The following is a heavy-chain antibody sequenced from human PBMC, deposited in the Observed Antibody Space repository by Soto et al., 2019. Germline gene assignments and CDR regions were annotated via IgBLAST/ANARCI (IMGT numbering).Heavy chain of an antibody. D-gene: IGHD3-22*01. Sequence: RASVKVSCKASGYTFTSYGISWVRQAPGQGLEWMGWISAYNGNTNYAQKLQGRVTMTTDTSTSTAYMELRSLRYDDTAVYYCARGPGRYYYDSSGYYYSAYWGQGTLVTVSS. CDR1: GYTFTSYG. J-gene: IGHJ4*02. V-gene: IGHV1-18*01. CDR3: ARGPGRYYYDSSGYYYSAY. CDR2: ISAYNGNT.